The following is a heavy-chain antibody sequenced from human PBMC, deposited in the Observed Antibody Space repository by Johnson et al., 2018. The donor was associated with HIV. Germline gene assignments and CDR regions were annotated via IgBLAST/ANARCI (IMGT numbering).Heavy chain of an antibody. V-gene: IGHV3-66*01. D-gene: IGHD6-13*01. J-gene: IGHJ3*02. Sequence: VQLVESGGGLVKPGGSLRLSCAASGFTVSSNYMSWVRQAPGTGLEWVSVIYSGGSTYYADYAKGRFPATRDNSKNTLYVVMNSLIAGDPAVYYCARGVPIAAAGHDAFDIWGQGTMVTVSS. CDR1: GFTVSSNY. CDR3: ARGVPIAAAGHDAFDI. CDR2: IYSGGST.